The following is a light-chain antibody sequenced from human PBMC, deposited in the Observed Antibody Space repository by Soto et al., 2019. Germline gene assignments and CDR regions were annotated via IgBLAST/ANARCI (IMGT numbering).Light chain of an antibody. Sequence: DIQMTQSPSTLSASVGDRVSISCRASQSLDKWLAWYQQKPVEAPKLLVSDASKLASGVSSRFTGSGSGTEFTLTISILQPDDFATYYCQQYTRYPYTFGQGTKLEIK. CDR1: QSLDKW. CDR2: DAS. V-gene: IGKV1-5*01. J-gene: IGKJ2*01. CDR3: QQYTRYPYT.